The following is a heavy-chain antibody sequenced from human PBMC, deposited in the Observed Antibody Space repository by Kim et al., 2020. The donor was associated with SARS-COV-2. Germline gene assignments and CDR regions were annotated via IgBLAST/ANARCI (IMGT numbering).Heavy chain of an antibody. Sequence: GGSLRLSCVASGFTFSDFAMGWVRQAPGKGLEWVALTNNHGGSTYYADSVKGRFTISKDNSRNTLSLQMNSLRGDDTAVYHCAKDWWGGAITADFDYWG. CDR2: TNNHGGST. CDR3: AKDWWGGAITADFDY. CDR1: GFTFSDFA. V-gene: IGHV3-23*01. J-gene: IGHJ4*01. D-gene: IGHD3-16*02.